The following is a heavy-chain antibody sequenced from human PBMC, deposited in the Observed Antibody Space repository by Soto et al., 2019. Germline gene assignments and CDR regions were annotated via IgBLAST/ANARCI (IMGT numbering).Heavy chain of an antibody. V-gene: IGHV3-21*01. CDR2: ISSSSSYI. D-gene: IGHD2-8*01. CDR3: AREEGYCTNGVCRSHNYYFDY. Sequence: GGSLRLSFAASGFTFSSYSMNWVRQAPGKGLEWVSSISSSSSYIYYADSVKGRFTISRDNAKNSLYLQMNSLRAEDTAVYYCAREEGYCTNGVCRSHNYYFDYWGQGTLVTVSS. J-gene: IGHJ4*02. CDR1: GFTFSSYS.